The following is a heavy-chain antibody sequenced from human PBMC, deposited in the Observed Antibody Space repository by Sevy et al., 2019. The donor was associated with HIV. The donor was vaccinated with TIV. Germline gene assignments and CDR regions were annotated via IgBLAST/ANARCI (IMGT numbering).Heavy chain of an antibody. J-gene: IGHJ4*02. D-gene: IGHD3-3*01. CDR1: GYTFTNYA. CDR3: VRGTTFYDFWTGGDY. V-gene: IGHV1-18*01. CDR2: ISGFNGDK. Sequence: ASVKVSCKASGYTFTNYAISWVRQAPGQGLEWMGWISGFNGDKKNAETFQCRFTMTTDTSTKTAYMDLWSLRSDDTAVYYCVRGTTFYDFWTGGDYWGQGTLVTVSS.